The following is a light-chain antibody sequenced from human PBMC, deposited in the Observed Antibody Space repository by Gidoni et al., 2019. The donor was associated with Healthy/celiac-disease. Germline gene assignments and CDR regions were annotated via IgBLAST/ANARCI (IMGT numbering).Light chain of an antibody. CDR3: SSYAGSSVV. Sequence: QSALTQPPSASGSPGQSVTISCTGTSSDVGGYNYVSWYTQNPGKAPKLMIYEVSKRPSGVPDRFSGSKSGNTASLTVSGLQAEDEADYYCSSYAGSSVVFGGGTKLTVL. V-gene: IGLV2-8*01. CDR1: SSDVGGYNY. CDR2: EVS. J-gene: IGLJ2*01.